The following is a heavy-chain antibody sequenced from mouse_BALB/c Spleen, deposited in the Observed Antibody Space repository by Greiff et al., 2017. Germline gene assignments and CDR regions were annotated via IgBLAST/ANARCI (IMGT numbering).Heavy chain of an antibody. CDR2: ISSGSSTI. Sequence: EVQRVESGGGLVQPGGSRKLSCAASGFTFSSFGMHWVRQAPEKGLEWVAYISSGSSTIYYADTVKGRFTISRDNPKNTLFLQMTSLRSEDTAMYDCARDGYFYFDYWGEGTTLTVSS. CDR3: ARDGYFYFDY. V-gene: IGHV5-17*02. CDR1: GFTFSSFG. D-gene: IGHD2-3*01. J-gene: IGHJ2*01.